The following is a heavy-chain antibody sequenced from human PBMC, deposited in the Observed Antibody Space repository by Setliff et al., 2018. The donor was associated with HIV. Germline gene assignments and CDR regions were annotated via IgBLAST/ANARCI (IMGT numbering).Heavy chain of an antibody. J-gene: IGHJ4*02. Sequence: SLKISCAASGFTFSSYAMHWVRQAPGKGLEWVAFVRHDGDVQIYADSVKGRFTASRDNPKNTVSLQLNSLRIEDTAVYYCARDFSWATDSWGQGTLVTVSS. D-gene: IGHD2-15*01. CDR2: VRHDGDVQ. V-gene: IGHV3-30*02. CDR3: ARDFSWATDS. CDR1: GFTFSSYA.